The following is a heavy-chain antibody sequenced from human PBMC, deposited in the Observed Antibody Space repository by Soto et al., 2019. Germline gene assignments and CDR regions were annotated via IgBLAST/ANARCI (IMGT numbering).Heavy chain of an antibody. CDR1: GGSISSSSYY. CDR3: ARHRCTSTSCYGDY. V-gene: IGHV4-39*01. Sequence: SETLSLTCAVSGGSISSSSYYWGWIRQPPGKGLEWIGSISYSGRTYYNPSLKSRVTMSVDTSKNHFSLKLNSVTAADTAVYYCARHRCTSTSCYGDYWGQGTLVTVSS. J-gene: IGHJ4*02. D-gene: IGHD2-2*01. CDR2: ISYSGRT.